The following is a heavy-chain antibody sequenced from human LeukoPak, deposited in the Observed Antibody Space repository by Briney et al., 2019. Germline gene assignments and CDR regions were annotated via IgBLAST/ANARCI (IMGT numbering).Heavy chain of an antibody. CDR3: ARVLRYFDWLPLD. CDR2: ISYDGSNK. V-gene: IGHV3-30*14. J-gene: IGHJ4*02. D-gene: IGHD3-9*01. Sequence: AGGSLRLSCAASGFTFSSYAMHWVRQAPGKGLEWVAVISYDGSNKYYADSVKGRFTISRDNSKNTLYLQMNSLRAEDTAVYYCARVLRYFDWLPLDWGQGTLVTVSS. CDR1: GFTFSSYA.